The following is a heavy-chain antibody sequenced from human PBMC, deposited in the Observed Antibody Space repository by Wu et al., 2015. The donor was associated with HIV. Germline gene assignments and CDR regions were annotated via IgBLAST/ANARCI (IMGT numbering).Heavy chain of an antibody. CDR2: IIPIFGTA. D-gene: IGHD2-2*02. CDR1: GGTFSSYA. J-gene: IGHJ3*02. CDR3: ARVLGPTHIIEYCSSTSCYNGNAFDI. Sequence: QVQLVQSGAEVKKPGSSVKVSCKASGGTFSSYAISWVRQAPGQGLEWMGGIIPIFGTANYAQKFQGRVTITADESTSTAYMELSSLRSEDTAVYYCARVLGPTHIIEYCSSTSCYNGNAFDIWGQGTMVTVSS. V-gene: IGHV1-69*12.